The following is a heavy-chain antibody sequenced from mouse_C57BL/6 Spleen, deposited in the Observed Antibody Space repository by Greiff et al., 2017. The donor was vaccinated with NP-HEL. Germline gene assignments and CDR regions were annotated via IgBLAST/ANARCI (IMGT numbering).Heavy chain of an antibody. J-gene: IGHJ4*01. CDR2: ISDGGSYT. CDR1: GFTFSSYA. D-gene: IGHD1-1*01. Sequence: EVKLVESGGGLVKPGGSLKLSCAASGFTFSSYAMSWVRQTPEKRLEWVATISDGGSYTYYPDNVKGRFTISRDNAKNNLYLQMSHLKSEDTAMYYCARDMATVVAYYAMDYWGQGTSVTVSS. V-gene: IGHV5-4*01. CDR3: ARDMATVVAYYAMDY.